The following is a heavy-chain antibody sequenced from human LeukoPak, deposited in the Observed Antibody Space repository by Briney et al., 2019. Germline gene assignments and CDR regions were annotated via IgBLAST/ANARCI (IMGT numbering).Heavy chain of an antibody. CDR3: ARELAAAGIDY. Sequence: PGGSLRLSCAASGFTFSNYAMSWVRQAPGKGLEWVSSISSGSSYIYYADSVKGRFTISRDNAKNSLYLQMNSLRAEDTAVYYCARELAAAGIDYWGQGTLVSVSS. CDR2: ISSGSSYI. J-gene: IGHJ4*02. CDR1: GFTFSNYA. V-gene: IGHV3-21*01. D-gene: IGHD6-13*01.